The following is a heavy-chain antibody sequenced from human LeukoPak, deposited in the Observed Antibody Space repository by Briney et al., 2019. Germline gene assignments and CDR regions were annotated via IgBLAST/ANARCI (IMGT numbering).Heavy chain of an antibody. CDR2: ISSSSSTI. V-gene: IGHV3-48*01. Sequence: GGSLRLSCAASGFTFSSYSMNWVRQAPGKGLEWVSYISSSSSTIYYADSVKGRFTISRDNAKNSLYLQMNSLRAEDTAVYYCARDGLELRPFDAFDIWGQGTMVTVSS. D-gene: IGHD1-7*01. CDR3: ARDGLELRPFDAFDI. CDR1: GFTFSSYS. J-gene: IGHJ3*02.